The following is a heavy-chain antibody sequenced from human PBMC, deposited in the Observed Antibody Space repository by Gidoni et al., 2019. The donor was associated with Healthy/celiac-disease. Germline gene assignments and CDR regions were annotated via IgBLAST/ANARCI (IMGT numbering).Heavy chain of an antibody. CDR2: ISSSSSYI. V-gene: IGHV3-21*01. D-gene: IGHD6-13*01. CDR3: ARDTGIAAAGKEFDY. J-gene: IGHJ4*02. CDR1: GFTFSSYS. Sequence: EVQLVESGGGLVKPGGSLRLSCAASGFTFSSYSMNWVRQAPGKGLEWVSSISSSSSYIYYADSVKGRFTISRDNAKNSLYLQMNSLRAEDTAVYYCARDTGIAAAGKEFDYWGQGTLVTVSS.